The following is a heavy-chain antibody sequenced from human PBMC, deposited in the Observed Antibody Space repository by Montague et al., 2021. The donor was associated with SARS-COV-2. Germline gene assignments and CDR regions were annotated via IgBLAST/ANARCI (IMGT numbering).Heavy chain of an antibody. J-gene: IGHJ4*02. Sequence: SETLSLTCAVYGASFNGYYWTWIRQPPGKGLEWIGEINHSGSTSYNPSLRSRVTISVDTSKNQFSLKLTSVTAADTAVYYCTRRRHGFNRHYFDYWGQGTLVTVSS. CDR3: TRRRHGFNRHYFDY. D-gene: IGHD5-24*01. V-gene: IGHV4-34*01. CDR1: GASFNGYY. CDR2: INHSGST.